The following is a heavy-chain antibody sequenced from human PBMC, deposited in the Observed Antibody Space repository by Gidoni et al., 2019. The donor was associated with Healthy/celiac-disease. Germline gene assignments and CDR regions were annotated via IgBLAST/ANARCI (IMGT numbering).Heavy chain of an antibody. V-gene: IGHV5-51*01. D-gene: IGHD6-13*01. CDR3: ARHSIAAAGNYGMDV. Sequence: IIYPGDSDTRYSPSFQGQVTISADKSISTAYLQWSSLKASDTAMYYCARHSIAAAGNYGMDVWGQGTTVTVSS. CDR2: IYPGDSDT. J-gene: IGHJ6*02.